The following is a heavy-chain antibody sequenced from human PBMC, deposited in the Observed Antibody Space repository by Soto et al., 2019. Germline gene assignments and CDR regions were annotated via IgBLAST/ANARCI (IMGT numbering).Heavy chain of an antibody. Sequence: GGSLRLSCAASGFTFSSYGMHWVRQAPGKGLEWVAVISYDGSNKYYADSVKGRFTISRDNSKNTLYLQMNSLRAEDTAVYCCAKTRSFWSGYYSFDYWGQGTLVTVSS. J-gene: IGHJ4*02. V-gene: IGHV3-30*18. D-gene: IGHD3-3*01. CDR2: ISYDGSNK. CDR3: AKTRSFWSGYYSFDY. CDR1: GFTFSSYG.